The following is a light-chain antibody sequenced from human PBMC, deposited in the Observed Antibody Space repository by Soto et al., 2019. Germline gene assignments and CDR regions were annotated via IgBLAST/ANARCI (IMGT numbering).Light chain of an antibody. J-gene: IGLJ1*01. CDR2: DVT. CDR1: NNDVGSYDL. Sequence: QSVLTQPASVSGSPGQSITISCTGTNNDVGSYDLVSWYRQSPGEAPKLIIYDVTKRPSGVSDRFSASKSGNTASLTISGLQAEDEADYYCCSYAGSYKVFGTGTKVTVL. V-gene: IGLV2-23*02. CDR3: CSYAGSYKV.